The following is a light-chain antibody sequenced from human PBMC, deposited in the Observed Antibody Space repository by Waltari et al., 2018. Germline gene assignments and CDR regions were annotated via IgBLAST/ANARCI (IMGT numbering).Light chain of an antibody. Sequence: SYVLTQTPSVSLAPGQTAIITCGGDNLESKSVPWYQLQPGQAPVLVMFYDSDRPPGIPDRFSGSNSGNTATLTISRVEDDDEADYFCQVWDDSNNSGVFGGGTKLTVL. CDR1: NLESKS. V-gene: IGLV3-21*04. J-gene: IGLJ2*01. CDR2: YDS. CDR3: QVWDDSNNSGV.